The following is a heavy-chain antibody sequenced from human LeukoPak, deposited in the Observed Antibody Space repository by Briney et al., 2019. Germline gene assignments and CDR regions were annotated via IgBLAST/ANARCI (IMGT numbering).Heavy chain of an antibody. CDR2: ISASGGST. Sequence: AGGSLRLYCAASGFTFSSSAMSWVRQVPGKGLEWVSGISASGGSTSYADSVKGRFTISRDNSKNTLYLQMNSLRAEDAAVYYCAKRGYSYGLFDFWGQGTLVTVSS. CDR1: GFTFSSSA. CDR3: AKRGYSYGLFDF. D-gene: IGHD5-18*01. J-gene: IGHJ4*02. V-gene: IGHV3-23*01.